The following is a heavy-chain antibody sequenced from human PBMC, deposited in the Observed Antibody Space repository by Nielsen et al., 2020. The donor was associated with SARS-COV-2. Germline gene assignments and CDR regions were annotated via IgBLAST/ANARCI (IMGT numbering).Heavy chain of an antibody. J-gene: IGHJ6*03. CDR1: GGSISSGGYY. CDR2: IYYSGST. CDR3: ARVEAKSSWSGYYRVYYYYYMDV. V-gene: IGHV4-61*08. D-gene: IGHD3-3*01. Sequence: SETLSLTCTVSGGSISSGGYYWSWIRQPPGKGLEWIGYIYYSGSTNYNPPLKSRVTISVDTSKNQFSLKLSSVTAADTAVYYCARVEAKSSWSGYYRVYYYYYMDVWGKGTTVTVSS.